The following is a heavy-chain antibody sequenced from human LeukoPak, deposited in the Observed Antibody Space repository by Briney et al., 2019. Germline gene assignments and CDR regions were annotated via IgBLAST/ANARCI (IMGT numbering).Heavy chain of an antibody. CDR1: GGSISSSSYY. D-gene: IGHD6-13*01. CDR3: ARQGQQRWFDP. Sequence: SETLSLTCTVSGGSISSSSYYWSWIRQPPGKGLEWIGEINHSGSTNYNPSLKSRVTISVDTSKNQFSLKLSSVTAADTAVYYCARQGQQRWFDPWGQGTLVTVSS. J-gene: IGHJ5*02. CDR2: INHSGST. V-gene: IGHV4-39*01.